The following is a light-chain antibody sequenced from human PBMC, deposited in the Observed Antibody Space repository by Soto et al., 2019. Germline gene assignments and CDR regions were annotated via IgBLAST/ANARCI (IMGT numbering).Light chain of an antibody. CDR3: QQYGRSPVT. V-gene: IGKV3-11*01. CDR2: DAS. Sequence: EIVLTQSPATLSLSPGERATLSCRASQSVSSYLAWYQQKPGQAPRLLIYDASNRATGIPARFSGSGSGTDVSLTISRLEPEEFATYSCQQYGRSPVTFGPGTKVDIK. CDR1: QSVSSY. J-gene: IGKJ3*01.